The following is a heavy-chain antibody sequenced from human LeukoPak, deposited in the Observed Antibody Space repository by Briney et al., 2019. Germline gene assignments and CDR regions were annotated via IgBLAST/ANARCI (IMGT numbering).Heavy chain of an antibody. V-gene: IGHV1-2*02. CDR2: INPNSGGT. Sequence: ASVNVSCKASGYTFTGHYMHWVPQAPGQGLEWMGWINPNSGGTNYAQKFQGRVTMTRDTSISTAYMQLSRLRSDDTAVYYCARVSTYYYDSSGYYRFDYWGQGTLVTVSS. CDR1: GYTFTGHY. D-gene: IGHD3-22*01. J-gene: IGHJ4*02. CDR3: ARVSTYYYDSSGYYRFDY.